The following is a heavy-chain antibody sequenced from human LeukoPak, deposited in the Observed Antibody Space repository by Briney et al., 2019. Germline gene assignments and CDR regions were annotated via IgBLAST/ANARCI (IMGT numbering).Heavy chain of an antibody. V-gene: IGHV3-23*01. CDR1: GFTFSSYA. J-gene: IGHJ4*02. Sequence: QPGGSLRLSCAASGFTFSSYAMSWVRQAPGKGLEWVSGISSNGASTYYVDSVKGRFTISRDNSKNTLYLQMNSLRAEDTAVYYCAKNPREYSGSYGYFDYWGQGTLVTVSS. CDR2: ISSNGAST. CDR3: AKNPREYSGSYGYFDY. D-gene: IGHD1-26*01.